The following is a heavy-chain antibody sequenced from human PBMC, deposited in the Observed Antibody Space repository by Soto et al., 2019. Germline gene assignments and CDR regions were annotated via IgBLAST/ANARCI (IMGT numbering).Heavy chain of an antibody. D-gene: IGHD3-16*01. V-gene: IGHV3-48*03. CDR3: ARSRGWGAPSDY. Sequence: EVQLAESGGGLVQPGGSLRLSCAASGFTFVSYDLIWVRQAPGKGLEWISYISSSGTTTSYADSVKGRFTISRDNAKNSRYLEMDSLRGDDTAVYYCARSRGWGAPSDYWGQGTLVTVSS. CDR2: ISSSGTTT. CDR1: GFTFVSYD. J-gene: IGHJ4*02.